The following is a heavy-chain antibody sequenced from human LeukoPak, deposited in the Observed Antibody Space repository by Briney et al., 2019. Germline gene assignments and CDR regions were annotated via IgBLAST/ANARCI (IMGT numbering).Heavy chain of an antibody. J-gene: IGHJ6*02. D-gene: IGHD3-3*02. Sequence: GGSLRLSCSASGFTFSRYSMNWVRQAPGKGLEWVSVISGGSTSTFYADSVKGRFTISRDNAKNSLYLQMDSLRAEDTAVYYCARNTPSLSTNGMDVWGQGTTVTVSS. V-gene: IGHV3-21*01. CDR1: GFTFSRYS. CDR2: ISGGSTST. CDR3: ARNTPSLSTNGMDV.